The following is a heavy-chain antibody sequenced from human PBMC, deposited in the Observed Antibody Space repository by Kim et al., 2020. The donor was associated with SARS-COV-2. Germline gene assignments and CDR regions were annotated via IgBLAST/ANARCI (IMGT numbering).Heavy chain of an antibody. V-gene: IGHV3-30*18. CDR2: ISYDGSNK. CDR3: AKDFVVVPAAILYYGRR. Sequence: GGSLRLSCAASGFTFSSYGMHWVRQAPGKGLEWVAVISYDGSNKYYADSVKGRFTISRDNSKNTLYLQMNSLRAEDTAVYYCAKDFVVVPAAILYYGRRLGPRDHGHRLL. D-gene: IGHD2-2*01. J-gene: IGHJ6*02. CDR1: GFTFSSYG.